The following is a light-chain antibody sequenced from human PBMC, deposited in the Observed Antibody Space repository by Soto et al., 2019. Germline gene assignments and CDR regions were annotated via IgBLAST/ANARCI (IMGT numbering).Light chain of an antibody. J-gene: IGKJ2*02. CDR3: HQYYSTPGT. CDR1: QTVLYSSNNKNC. Sequence: DIVMTQSPDSLAVSLGERATINCKSSQTVLYSSNNKNCLAWYQQKPGQPPNLLIYWASTRESGVPDRFSGSGSGTDFTLTISSLQAEDVAVYYCHQYYSTPGTFGQGTKLEIK. V-gene: IGKV4-1*01. CDR2: WAS.